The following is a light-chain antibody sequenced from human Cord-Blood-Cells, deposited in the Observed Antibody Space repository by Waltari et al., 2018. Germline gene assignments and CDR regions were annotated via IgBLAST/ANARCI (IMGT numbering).Light chain of an antibody. J-gene: IGLJ2*01. Sequence: QSVLTQPPSVSGAPGQRVTISCTGSSSNIGAGYDVHWYQQLPGTAPKLLSCGTSNRPSGVPDRFSGSKSGTSASLAITGLQAEDEADYYCQSDDSSLSGSVFGGGTKLTVL. V-gene: IGLV1-40*01. CDR3: QSDDSSLSGSV. CDR1: SSNIGAGYD. CDR2: GTS.